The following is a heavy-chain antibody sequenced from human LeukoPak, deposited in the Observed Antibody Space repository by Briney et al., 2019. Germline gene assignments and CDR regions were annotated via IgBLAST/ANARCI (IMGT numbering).Heavy chain of an antibody. J-gene: IGHJ4*02. CDR2: IYYSGST. CDR1: GGSISSSSYY. D-gene: IGHD5-12*01. Sequence: PSETLSLTCTVSGGSISSSSYYWGWIRQPPGKGLEWIGSIYYSGSTCYNPSLKSRVTISVDTSKNQFSLKLSSVTAADTAVYYCARVHQGYVRYWGQGTLVTVSS. V-gene: IGHV4-39*07. CDR3: ARVHQGYVRY.